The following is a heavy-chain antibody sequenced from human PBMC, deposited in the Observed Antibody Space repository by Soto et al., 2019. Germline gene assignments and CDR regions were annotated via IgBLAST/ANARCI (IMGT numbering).Heavy chain of an antibody. CDR3: ARDGEFHDSSGKFDY. Sequence: QVQLVESGGGVVRPGASLRLSYVASGFTFSGFGMNWVRQAPGKGLEWVAITWFDGSNEFYADSVKGRFTISRDNSKNTVYLQMNSLRADDTAIYYCARDGEFHDSSGKFDYWGQGTLVTVSS. D-gene: IGHD3-22*01. CDR2: TWFDGSNE. CDR1: GFTFSGFG. J-gene: IGHJ4*02. V-gene: IGHV3-33*01.